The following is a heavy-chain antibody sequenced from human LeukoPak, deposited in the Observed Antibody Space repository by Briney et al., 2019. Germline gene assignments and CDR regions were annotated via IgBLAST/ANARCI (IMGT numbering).Heavy chain of an antibody. CDR3: ARIRTSQYAFDI. CDR1: GFSLSTSGMC. CDR2: IDWDDGK. D-gene: IGHD2-2*01. J-gene: IGHJ3*02. V-gene: IGHV2-70*20. Sequence: SGPALVKPTQTLTLTCTFSGFSLSTSGMCVSWVRQPPGKALEWLALIDWDDGKYYSTSLKTRLTISKDTSKNQVVLTMTNMDPVDTATYYCARIRTSQYAFDIWGQGTMVTVSS.